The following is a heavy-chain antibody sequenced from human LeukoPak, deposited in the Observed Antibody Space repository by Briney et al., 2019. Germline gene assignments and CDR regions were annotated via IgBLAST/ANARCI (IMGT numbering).Heavy chain of an antibody. D-gene: IGHD3-9*01. J-gene: IGHJ4*02. V-gene: IGHV3-23*01. CDR3: AKGQRYTDPNVVILRRVSPIDY. CDR2: INASGGTT. Sequence: PGGSLRLSCVASGFTFSSYVMTWVRQAPGKGLEWVSTINASGGTTYYADSVKGRFTISRDNSKNTLYLQMNSLRAEDTAVYYCAKGQRYTDPNVVILRRVSPIDYWGQGTLVTVSS. CDR1: GFTFSSYV.